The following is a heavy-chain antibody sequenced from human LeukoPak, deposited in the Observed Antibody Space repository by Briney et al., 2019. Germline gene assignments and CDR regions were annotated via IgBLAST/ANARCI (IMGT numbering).Heavy chain of an antibody. CDR2: ISSSSSFI. Sequence: GGSLRLSCAASGFTFSSYSMNWVRQAPGKGLEWVSYISSSSSFIYYADSVKGRFAISRDNAKNSLYRQMNSLRDEDTAVYYCARGGWELDYWGQGTLVTVSS. D-gene: IGHD1-26*01. V-gene: IGHV3-48*02. CDR3: ARGGWELDY. CDR1: GFTFSSYS. J-gene: IGHJ4*02.